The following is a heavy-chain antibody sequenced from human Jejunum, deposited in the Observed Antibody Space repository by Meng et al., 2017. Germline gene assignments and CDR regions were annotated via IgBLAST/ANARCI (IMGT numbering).Heavy chain of an antibody. V-gene: IGHV4-59*01. CDR3: ARLDLESNDSNY. J-gene: IGHJ4*02. D-gene: IGHD5/OR15-5a*01. CDR1: GGSISNYY. CDR2: IYPTGST. Sequence: SETLSLTCTVSGGSISNYYWNWIRQPPGKGLEWIGYIYPTGSTNYNPSLKSRVTISIDTSRNQFSLKLSSVTAADTAVYYCARLDLESNDSNYWGQGTLVTVSS.